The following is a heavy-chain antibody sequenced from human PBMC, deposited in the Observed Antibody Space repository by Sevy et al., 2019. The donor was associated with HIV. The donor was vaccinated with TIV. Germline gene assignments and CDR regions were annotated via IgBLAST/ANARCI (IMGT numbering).Heavy chain of an antibody. Sequence: SETLSLTCTVSGASISSHYWSWIRQPPGKGLEWIGYIYYSGSTNYNPSLKSRVTMSVDTSKNQFSLMLRSVTAADTAMYYCARALRPYSFDTSTYFDYWGQGTLVTASS. CDR1: GASISSHY. CDR2: IYYSGST. CDR3: ARALRPYSFDTSTYFDY. D-gene: IGHD3-22*01. J-gene: IGHJ4*02. V-gene: IGHV4-59*11.